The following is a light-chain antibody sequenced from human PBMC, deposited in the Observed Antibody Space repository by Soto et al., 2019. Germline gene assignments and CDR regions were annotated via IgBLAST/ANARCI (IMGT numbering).Light chain of an antibody. J-gene: IGKJ4*01. CDR2: TVS. Sequence: DIQMTQSPSSLSASVGDRVTVTCRASQRISNSLNWYQQKPGQAPKLLIYTVSSLHSGVPSRFSGSGSGTDFTLTISSLQPEDFATYFCQQSYTAPFTFGGGTKVDIK. V-gene: IGKV1-39*01. CDR3: QQSYTAPFT. CDR1: QRISNS.